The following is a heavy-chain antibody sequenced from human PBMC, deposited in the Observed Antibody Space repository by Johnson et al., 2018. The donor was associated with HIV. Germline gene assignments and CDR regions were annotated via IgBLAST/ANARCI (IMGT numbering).Heavy chain of an antibody. Sequence: QVQLVESGGGLVQPGRSLRLSCAASGFTFSSYGMHWVRQAPGKGLEWVAFIRYDGSNKYYADSVKGRFTISRDNSKNTLYLQMNSLRAEDTAVYYCAKGGLWFGESIDAFDIWGQGTMVTVSS. CDR2: IRYDGSNK. CDR1: GFTFSSYG. J-gene: IGHJ3*02. CDR3: AKGGLWFGESIDAFDI. V-gene: IGHV3-30*02. D-gene: IGHD3-10*01.